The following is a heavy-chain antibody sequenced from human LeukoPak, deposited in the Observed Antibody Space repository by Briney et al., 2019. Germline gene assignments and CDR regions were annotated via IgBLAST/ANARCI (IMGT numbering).Heavy chain of an antibody. CDR1: GGSIRSGDYY. V-gene: IGHV4-30-4*08. D-gene: IGHD4-17*01. J-gene: IGHJ3*02. CDR2: IYYSGST. CDR3: ARVPPYYGDYDGGRAFDI. Sequence: SETLSLTCTVSGGSIRSGDYYWSWIRQPPGKGLEWIGYIYYSGSTYYDPSLKSRVTISVDTSKNQFSLKLSSVTAADTAVYYCARVPPYYGDYDGGRAFDIGGQGTMVTLSS.